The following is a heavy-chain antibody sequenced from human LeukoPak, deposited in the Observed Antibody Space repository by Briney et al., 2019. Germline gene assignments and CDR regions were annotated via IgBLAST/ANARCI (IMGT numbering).Heavy chain of an antibody. CDR2: ISGDGGST. V-gene: IGHV3-43*02. Sequence: GGSLRLSCAAPGFFFDIYAIHWVRHAPGKGLEWVSLISGDGGSTVYADSVRGRFTITRDNTRKSLSLQMSSLRIEDTALYYCARESDTSCWYDYWGQGTLVTVSS. J-gene: IGHJ4*02. CDR1: GFFFDIYA. D-gene: IGHD6-19*01. CDR3: ARESDTSCWYDY.